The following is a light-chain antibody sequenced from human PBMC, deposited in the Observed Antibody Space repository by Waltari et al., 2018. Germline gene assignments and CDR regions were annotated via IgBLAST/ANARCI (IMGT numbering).Light chain of an antibody. V-gene: IGKV1-5*03. Sequence: DIQMTQSPSALSASVGDRVTISCRASEGLRSWLAWYQQKPGKAPKLLIYKTSTLQSGVPSRFSGAGSGADFTLTIASLQPEDFATYYCQQYKTSPYSFGPGTKVEIK. J-gene: IGKJ2*03. CDR2: KTS. CDR3: QQYKTSPYS. CDR1: EGLRSW.